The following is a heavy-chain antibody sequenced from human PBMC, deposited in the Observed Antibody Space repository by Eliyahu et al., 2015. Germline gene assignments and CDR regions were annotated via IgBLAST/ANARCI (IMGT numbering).Heavy chain of an antibody. CDR2: IRYDGSDK. V-gene: IGHV3-30*02. J-gene: IGHJ4*02. CDR1: GFTFNTYG. Sequence: QVQLVESGGGVVQPGKSLRLSCAASGFTFNTYGMHWVRQAPGTGLEWGAFIRYDGSDKEYADSVKGRFTISRDNSRTTLYLQMNSLTTADTAVYYCAKGSPLFDDWGQGALVTVSS. CDR3: AKGSPLFDD. D-gene: IGHD6-13*01.